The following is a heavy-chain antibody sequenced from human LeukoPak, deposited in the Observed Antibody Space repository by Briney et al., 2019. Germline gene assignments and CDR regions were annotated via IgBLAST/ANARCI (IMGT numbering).Heavy chain of an antibody. J-gene: IGHJ5*02. CDR1: GFTVSSNY. CDR2: IYSGDRR. CDR3: GIVRGGGFDP. D-gene: IGHD3-16*01. V-gene: IGHV3-53*01. Sequence: GGSLRLSCAASGFTVSSNYMSWVRQAPGKGLEWVSVIYSGDRRNYADSVKGRFTISRDNSKTTLYLQMNSLRAEDTAIYYCGIVRGGGFDPWGQGTLVTVSS.